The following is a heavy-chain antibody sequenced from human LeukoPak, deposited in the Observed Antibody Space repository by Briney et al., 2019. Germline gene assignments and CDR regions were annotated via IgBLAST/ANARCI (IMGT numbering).Heavy chain of an antibody. CDR2: IKQGGSEK. Sequence: GGSLRLSCAAHGFTFSSYWMTWVRQAPGKGLEWVANIKQGGSEKYYVDSVKGRFTISRDNAKKPVHLQMNNLRAEDTAVYYCATETNGRHYDYWGEGTLLTVSS. CDR1: GFTFSSYW. J-gene: IGHJ4*02. CDR3: ATETNGRHYDY. D-gene: IGHD1-14*01. V-gene: IGHV3-7*01.